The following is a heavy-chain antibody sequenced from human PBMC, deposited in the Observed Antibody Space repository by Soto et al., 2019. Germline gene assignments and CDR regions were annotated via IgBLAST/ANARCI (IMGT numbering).Heavy chain of an antibody. V-gene: IGHV1-69*05. CDR2: IILPFGTP. CDR3: VRGPDYEGYFDY. D-gene: IGHD3-22*01. J-gene: IGHJ4*02. CDR1: GTTFSNFA. Sequence: SVKVSCKASGTTFSNFAIGWVRQAPGQGPEWMGGIILPFGTPNYAQKFQGRVTISTDESMTIAYMELRGLQSEDTAVYYCVRGPDYEGYFDYWGQGTLVTVSS.